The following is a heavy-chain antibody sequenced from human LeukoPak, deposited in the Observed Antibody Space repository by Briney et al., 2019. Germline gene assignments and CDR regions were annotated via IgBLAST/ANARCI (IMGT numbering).Heavy chain of an antibody. Sequence: SETLSPTCTVSGGSISSYYWSWIRQPPGKGLEWIGYIYYSGNTNCNPSLKSRVTISVDTSKNQFSLKLSSVTATDTAVYYCARHPTIVGAADYYGMDVWGQGTTVTVSS. V-gene: IGHV4-59*08. CDR2: IYYSGNT. D-gene: IGHD1-26*01. J-gene: IGHJ6*02. CDR3: ARHPTIVGAADYYGMDV. CDR1: GGSISSYY.